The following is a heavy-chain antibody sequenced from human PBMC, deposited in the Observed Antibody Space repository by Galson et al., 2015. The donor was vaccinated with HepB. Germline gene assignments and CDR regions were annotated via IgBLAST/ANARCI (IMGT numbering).Heavy chain of an antibody. CDR1: GYTFTTYG. D-gene: IGHD3-22*01. CDR2: ISGYKGNT. Sequence: SVKVSCKASGYTFTTYGISWVRQAPGQGPEWMGWISGYKGNTYYAQKFQGRVTMTTDTSTSTAYMELRSLRSDDTAVYYCARDLYYYDSSGYYSDVFDIWGQGTMVTVSS. CDR3: ARDLYYYDSSGYYSDVFDI. J-gene: IGHJ3*02. V-gene: IGHV1-18*01.